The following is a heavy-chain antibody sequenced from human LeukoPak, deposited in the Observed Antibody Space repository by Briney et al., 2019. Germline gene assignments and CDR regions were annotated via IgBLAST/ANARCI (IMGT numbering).Heavy chain of an antibody. CDR3: ARDSRKAGYYSEF. CDR2: ISRTSTYI. Sequence: GSLRLSCAASGFRFDTHDLIWVRQAPGKGLECVAYISRTSTYIYYEDSVKGRFTISRDNAKNLVHLQMNSLRAEDTAVYFCARDSRKAGYYSEFWGQGTVVTVSS. D-gene: IGHD3-22*01. CDR1: GFRFDTHD. V-gene: IGHV3-21*01. J-gene: IGHJ4*02.